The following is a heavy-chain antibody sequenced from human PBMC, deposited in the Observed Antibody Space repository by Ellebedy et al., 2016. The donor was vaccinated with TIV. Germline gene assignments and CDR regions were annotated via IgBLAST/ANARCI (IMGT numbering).Heavy chain of an antibody. V-gene: IGHV3-9*01. J-gene: IGHJ4*02. CDR3: VKDARPAPTGCFDS. D-gene: IGHD1-1*01. CDR1: GFTFDDFA. Sequence: GGSLRLSXAASGFTFDDFAMHWVRQVPGKGLEWVAGIMWNSGSIDYADSVKGRFIISRDNAKNSLYLQMSSLRSEDTAFYYCVKDARPAPTGCFDSWGPGTLVTVSS. CDR2: IMWNSGSI.